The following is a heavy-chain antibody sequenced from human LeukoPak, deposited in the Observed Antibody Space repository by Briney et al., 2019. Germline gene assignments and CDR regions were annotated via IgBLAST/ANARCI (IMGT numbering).Heavy chain of an antibody. J-gene: IGHJ4*02. CDR2: INPKSGGT. CDR3: ARAIQDTTTIIYFDY. D-gene: IGHD5-18*01. CDR1: GYTLTGYY. V-gene: IGHV1-2*02. Sequence: ASVKVSCKASGYTLTGYYLHWVRQAPGQGLEWMGWINPKSGGTNYAQEFQGRVTMTRDTSIGTAYMELSRLRSDDTAIYYCARAIQDTTTIIYFDYWGQGTLVTVSS.